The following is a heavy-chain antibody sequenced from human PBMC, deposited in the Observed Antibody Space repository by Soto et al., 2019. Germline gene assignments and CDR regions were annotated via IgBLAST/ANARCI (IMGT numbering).Heavy chain of an antibody. CDR3: ASGHDSSSWYSLSNYYGMDV. CDR1: GFTFSSYA. J-gene: IGHJ6*02. D-gene: IGHD6-13*01. V-gene: IGHV3-30-3*01. CDR2: ISYDGSNK. Sequence: QVQLVESGGGVVQPGRSLRLSCAASGFTFSSYAMHWVRQAPGKGLEWVAVISYDGSNKYYADSVKGRFTISRDHSKNTLYMRMNSLRDEYTAVYYCASGHDSSSWYSLSNYYGMDVWGQGTTVTVSS.